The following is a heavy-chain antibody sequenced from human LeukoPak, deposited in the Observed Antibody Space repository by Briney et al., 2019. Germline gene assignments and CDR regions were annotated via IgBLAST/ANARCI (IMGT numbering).Heavy chain of an antibody. CDR2: IYYSGST. V-gene: IGHV4-59*08. Sequence: SETLSLTCTVPGGSISSYYWSWIRQPPGKGLEWIWYIYYSGSTNYNPSLKSRVTISVDTSKNQFSLKLSSVTAADTAVYYCASGNYGDYVPGWDYWGQGTLVTVSS. CDR3: ASGNYGDYVPGWDY. J-gene: IGHJ4*02. CDR1: GGSISSYY. D-gene: IGHD4-17*01.